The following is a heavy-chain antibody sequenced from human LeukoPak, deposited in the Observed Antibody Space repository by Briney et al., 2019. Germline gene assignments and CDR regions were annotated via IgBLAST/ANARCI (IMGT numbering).Heavy chain of an antibody. CDR1: GGTFSSYA. D-gene: IGHD2/OR15-2a*01. V-gene: IGHV1-69*04. Sequence: SVNVSCKASGGTFSSYAISWVRQAPGQGLEWMGRIIPIFGIANYAQKFQGRVTITADKSTSTAYMELSSLRSEDTAVYYCARDSMRNKEVDAFDIWGQGTMVTVSS. CDR3: ARDSMRNKEVDAFDI. J-gene: IGHJ3*02. CDR2: IIPIFGIA.